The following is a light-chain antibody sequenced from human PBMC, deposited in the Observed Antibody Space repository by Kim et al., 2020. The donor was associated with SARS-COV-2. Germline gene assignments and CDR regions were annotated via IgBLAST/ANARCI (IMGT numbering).Light chain of an antibody. Sequence: QSVLTQSPSASGTPGQRVTISCSGSTSNIGNNIVIWYRQLPGMAPKLLISTNNQWPSGFPDRFSVSKSGTSASLGISGLQSEDEADYYCAAWDDSLKSPVFGGGTKVTVL. J-gene: IGLJ3*02. CDR2: TNN. CDR1: TSNIGNNI. V-gene: IGLV1-44*01. CDR3: AAWDDSLKSPV.